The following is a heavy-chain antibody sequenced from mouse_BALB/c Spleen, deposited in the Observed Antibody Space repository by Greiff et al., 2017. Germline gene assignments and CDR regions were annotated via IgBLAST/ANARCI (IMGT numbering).Heavy chain of an antibody. V-gene: IGHV2-6-5*01. CDR1: GFSLTDYG. CDR2: IWGGGST. J-gene: IGHJ4*01. CDR3: AKQYDGYYFYAMDY. Sequence: VHLVESGPGLVAPSQSLSITCTVSGFSLTDYGVSWIRQPPGKGLEWLGVIWGGGSTYYNSALKSRLSISKDNSKSQVFLKMNSLQTDDTAMYYCAKQYDGYYFYAMDYWGQGTSVTVSS. D-gene: IGHD2-3*01.